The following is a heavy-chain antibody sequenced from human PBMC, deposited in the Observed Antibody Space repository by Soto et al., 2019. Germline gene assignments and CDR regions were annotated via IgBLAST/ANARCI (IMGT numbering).Heavy chain of an antibody. CDR1: GGTFSSYA. CDR2: IIPIFGTA. CDR3: ASGIGGGQLVAPTLFDY. D-gene: IGHD6-6*01. J-gene: IGHJ4*02. V-gene: IGHV1-69*01. Sequence: QVQLVQSGAEVKKPGSSVKVSCKASGGTFSSYAISWLRQAPGQGLEWMGGIIPIFGTANYAQKFKGTVTITADESTSTAYRELSSLRSEDTAVYYCASGIGGGQLVAPTLFDYWGQGTLVTVSS.